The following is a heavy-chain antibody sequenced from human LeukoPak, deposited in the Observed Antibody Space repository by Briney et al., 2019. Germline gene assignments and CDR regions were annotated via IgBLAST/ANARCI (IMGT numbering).Heavy chain of an antibody. CDR3: AKSMTLQWRGFFDL. V-gene: IGHV3-23*01. J-gene: IGHJ2*01. CDR1: GFTFSTYA. D-gene: IGHD6-19*01. CDR2: ISDRGANT. Sequence: GGSLRLSCAASGFTFSTYAMSWVRQAPGKGLEWVSTISDRGANTYYADSVRGRFTISRDNSKNTLYLQKNSLRADDTAIYYCAKSMTLQWRGFFDLWGRGTHVTVSS.